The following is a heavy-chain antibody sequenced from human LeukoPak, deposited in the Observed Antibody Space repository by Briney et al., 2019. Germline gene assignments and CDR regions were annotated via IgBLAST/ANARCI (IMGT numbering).Heavy chain of an antibody. CDR2: IKSKTDGGTT. Sequence: GGSLRLSCAASGFTFSSYAMSWVRQAPGKGLEWVGHIKSKTDGGTTDYAAPVKGRFTISRDDSKNTLYLQMNSLKTEDTAVYYCTTDPRIMITFGGVIVSGAFDIWGQGTMVTVSS. D-gene: IGHD3-16*02. J-gene: IGHJ3*02. CDR3: TTDPRIMITFGGVIVSGAFDI. V-gene: IGHV3-15*01. CDR1: GFTFSSYA.